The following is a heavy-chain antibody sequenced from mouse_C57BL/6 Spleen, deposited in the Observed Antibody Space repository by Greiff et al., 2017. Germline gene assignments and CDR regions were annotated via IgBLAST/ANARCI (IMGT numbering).Heavy chain of an antibody. Sequence: VQRVESGPGLVAPSQSLSITCTVSGFSFTSYGVDWVRQPPGKGLEWLGVIWGGGSTNYNSALMSRLSISKDNSKSQVFLKMNSLQTDDTAMYYCAKHERDGSSYGYAMDYWGQGTSVTVSS. CDR2: IWGGGST. CDR3: AKHERDGSSYGYAMDY. J-gene: IGHJ4*01. D-gene: IGHD1-1*01. CDR1: GFSFTSYG. V-gene: IGHV2-9*01.